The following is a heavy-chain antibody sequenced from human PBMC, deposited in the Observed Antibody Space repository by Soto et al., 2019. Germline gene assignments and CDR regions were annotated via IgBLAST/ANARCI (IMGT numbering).Heavy chain of an antibody. Sequence: EVQLVESGGGLVQPGGSLRLSCAASGLTFSSDWMTWVRQAPGRGPEWVASIKEDGSDKYYVGSVKGRFTISRDNAENSVYLQMNTVRVEDTAVYYCVRAIREADSFWGQGILVTVSS. CDR1: GLTFSSDW. V-gene: IGHV3-7*04. CDR3: VRAIREADSF. CDR2: IKEDGSDK. D-gene: IGHD2-15*01. J-gene: IGHJ4*02.